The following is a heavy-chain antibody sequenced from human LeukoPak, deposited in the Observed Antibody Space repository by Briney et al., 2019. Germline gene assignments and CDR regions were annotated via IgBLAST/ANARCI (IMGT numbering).Heavy chain of an antibody. D-gene: IGHD1-26*01. CDR3: ARVVGIGNYFDY. CDR1: GFTVSRNY. CDR2: IYSGGST. Sequence: GGSLRLSCAASGFTVSRNYMSWVRQTPGKGLEWVSVIYSGGSTYYADSVKGRFTISRDNSKNTLYLQMNSLRAEDTAVYYCARVVGIGNYFDYWGQGTLVTVSS. J-gene: IGHJ4*02. V-gene: IGHV3-66*01.